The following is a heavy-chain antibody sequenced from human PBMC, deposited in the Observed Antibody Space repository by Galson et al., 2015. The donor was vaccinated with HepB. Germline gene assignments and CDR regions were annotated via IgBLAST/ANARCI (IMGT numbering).Heavy chain of an antibody. D-gene: IGHD2-21*02. CDR2: LATIGGNT. Sequence: SLRLSCAISGFTFTNDAMSWVRQAPGKGLEWVASLATIGGNTYYAASVKGRFTISRDKSNNTVYLQMNSLRSEDTGVYYCARDRHVVATTAPGHWGLGTLVIVSS. CDR3: ARDRHVVATTAPGH. J-gene: IGHJ4*02. V-gene: IGHV3-23*05. CDR1: GFTFTNDA.